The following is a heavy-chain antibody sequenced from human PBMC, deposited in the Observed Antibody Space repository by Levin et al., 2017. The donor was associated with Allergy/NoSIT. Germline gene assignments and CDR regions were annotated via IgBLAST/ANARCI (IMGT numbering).Heavy chain of an antibody. Sequence: GESLKISCAASGFTFSDYYMSWIRQAPGKGLEWVSYISSSGSTIYYADSVKGRFTISRDNAKNSLYLQMNSLRAEDTAVYYCARDPDYDSSGYYWTDAFDIWGQGTMVTISS. CDR3: ARDPDYDSSGYYWTDAFDI. CDR1: GFTFSDYY. J-gene: IGHJ3*02. D-gene: IGHD3-22*01. CDR2: ISSSGSTI. V-gene: IGHV3-11*01.